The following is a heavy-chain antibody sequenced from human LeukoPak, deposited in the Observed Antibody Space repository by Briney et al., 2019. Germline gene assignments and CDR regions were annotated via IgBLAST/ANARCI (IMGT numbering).Heavy chain of an antibody. CDR3: ARDRGYSSSWGYYYYYGMDV. J-gene: IGHJ6*02. CDR2: ISSSSSTI. D-gene: IGHD6-13*01. Sequence: GGSLRLSCAASGFTFSSYSMNWVRQAPGKGLEWVSYISSSSSTIYYADSVKGRFTISRDNAKNSLYLQMNSLRAEDTAVYYCARDRGYSSSWGYYYYYGMDVWGQGTTVTVSS. V-gene: IGHV3-48*01. CDR1: GFTFSSYS.